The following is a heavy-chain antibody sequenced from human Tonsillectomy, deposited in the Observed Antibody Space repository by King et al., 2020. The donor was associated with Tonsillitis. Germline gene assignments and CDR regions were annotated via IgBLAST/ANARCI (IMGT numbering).Heavy chain of an antibody. V-gene: IGHV1-3*04. CDR1: GYTFSSYG. Sequence: QLVQSGAEVKKPGASAKVSCKVSGYTFSSYGMHWVRQAPGQRLEWMGWINTDNGHTKYSQKLQDRVTITLDTSASTAYMELSSLTSEDTGVYYCARCSGMRGVSSIDYGGQGTLVTVSS. CDR3: ARCSGMRGVSSIDY. D-gene: IGHD3-10*01. CDR2: INTDNGHT. J-gene: IGHJ4*02.